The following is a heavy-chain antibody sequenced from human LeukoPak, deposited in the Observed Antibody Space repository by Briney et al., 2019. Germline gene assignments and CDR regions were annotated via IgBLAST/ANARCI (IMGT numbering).Heavy chain of an antibody. V-gene: IGHV3-7*01. J-gene: IGHJ4*02. D-gene: IGHD3-22*01. CDR2: IKQDGGDK. Sequence: GGSLRLSCAASGFTYSNFWMSWVRQAPGKGLEWVANIKQDGGDKYYVDSVKGRFTISRDNAKNTLYLQMNSLRAEDTALYYCTRDGWYHNDSSGHYWGQGTLVTVSS. CDR3: TRDGWYHNDSSGHY. CDR1: GFTYSNFW.